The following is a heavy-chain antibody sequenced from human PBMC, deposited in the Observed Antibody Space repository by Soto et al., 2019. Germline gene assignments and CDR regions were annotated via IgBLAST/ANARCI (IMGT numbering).Heavy chain of an antibody. CDR1: GGTFSSYT. Sequence: QVQLVQSGAEVKKPGSSVKVSCKASGGTFSSYTISWVRQAPGQGLEWMGRIIPILGIANYAQKFQGRVTITADKSTSTADMELSSLGSEDTAVYYCARRDSGYDYDYYYYGMDVWGQGTTVTVSS. CDR2: IIPILGIA. D-gene: IGHD5-12*01. V-gene: IGHV1-69*02. J-gene: IGHJ6*02. CDR3: ARRDSGYDYDYYYYGMDV.